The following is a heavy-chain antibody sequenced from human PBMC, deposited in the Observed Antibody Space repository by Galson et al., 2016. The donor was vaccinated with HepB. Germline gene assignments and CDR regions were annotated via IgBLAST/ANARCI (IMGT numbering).Heavy chain of an antibody. J-gene: IGHJ4*02. CDR3: ARIGWDVSFDY. CDR2: ISTSGNTI. D-gene: IGHD5/OR15-5a*01. V-gene: IGHV3-11*01. CDR1: GFTFNDYY. Sequence: SLRLSCAASGFTFNDYYMSWIRQAPGKGLEWVSYISTSGNTIYYADSVNGRFTISRGTAKRSVYLQMNSLRADDTAVYYCARIGWDVSFDYWGQGTLVAVSS.